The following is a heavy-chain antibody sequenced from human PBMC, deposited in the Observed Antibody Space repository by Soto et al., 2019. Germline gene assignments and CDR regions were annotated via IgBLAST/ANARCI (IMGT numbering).Heavy chain of an antibody. D-gene: IGHD5-12*01. CDR2: INPYNDKT. CDR3: ARDSGKVATLYGDYYYGMDV. Sequence: GASVKVSCEQSGYSFTSFGVTWVRQAPGQGLEWMGWINPYNDKTNYAQKFQGRVTMTADTYTRTAYMDLRSLTSDDTAVYYCARDSGKVATLYGDYYYGMDVWGPGTTVTVSS. J-gene: IGHJ6*02. CDR1: GYSFTSFG. V-gene: IGHV1-18*01.